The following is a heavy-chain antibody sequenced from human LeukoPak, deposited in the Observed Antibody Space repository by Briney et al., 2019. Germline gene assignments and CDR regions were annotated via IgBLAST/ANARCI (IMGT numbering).Heavy chain of an antibody. CDR1: GFTFSSYG. CDR3: ASGGFGEFDDY. V-gene: IGHV3-30*03. Sequence: PGRSLRLSCAASGFTFSSYGMHWVRQAPGKGLEWVAVISYDGSNKYYADSVKGRFTISRDNSKNTLYLQMNSLRAEDTAVYYCASGGFGEFDDYWGQGTLVTVSS. D-gene: IGHD3-10*01. J-gene: IGHJ4*02. CDR2: ISYDGSNK.